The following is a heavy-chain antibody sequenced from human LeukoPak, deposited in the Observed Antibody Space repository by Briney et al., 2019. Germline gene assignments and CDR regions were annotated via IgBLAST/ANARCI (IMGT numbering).Heavy chain of an antibody. J-gene: IGHJ4*02. Sequence: GGSLRLSCAVSGFSLSTYSMNWVRQAPGKGLEWISHITIDLSIIDYADSVKGRFTISRDKAKNSLYLQMNSLRAEDTAVYYCVRDKDWAIDYWGQGTLIAVSS. CDR1: GFSLSTYS. CDR3: VRDKDWAIDY. V-gene: IGHV3-48*01. CDR2: ITIDLSII. D-gene: IGHD3-9*01.